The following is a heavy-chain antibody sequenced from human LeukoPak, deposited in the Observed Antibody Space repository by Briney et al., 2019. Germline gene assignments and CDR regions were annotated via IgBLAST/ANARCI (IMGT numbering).Heavy chain of an antibody. D-gene: IGHD4-17*01. CDR2: IYPGESDT. Sequence: GESLKISCKGSGYSFTNYWIGWVRQMPGKGLEWMGIIYPGESDTRYSPSFQGHVTISADKSISTAYLQWSSLKTADTARYFCARRPRDGDYAGNWFDPWGQGTLVTVSS. CDR1: GYSFTNYW. V-gene: IGHV5-51*01. J-gene: IGHJ5*02. CDR3: ARRPRDGDYAGNWFDP.